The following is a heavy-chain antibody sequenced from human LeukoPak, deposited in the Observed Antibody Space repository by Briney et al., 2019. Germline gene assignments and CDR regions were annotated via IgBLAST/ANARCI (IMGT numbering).Heavy chain of an antibody. CDR3: ARLGGYCSSTSCYYRNYFDY. CDR1: GGSISSYY. CDR2: IYYSGST. V-gene: IGHV4-59*08. Sequence: SETLSLTCTVSGGSISSYYWSWIRQPPGKGLEWIGYIYYSGSTNYNPSLKSRVTISVDTSKNQFSLKLSSVTAADTAVYYCARLGGYCSSTSCYYRNYFDYWGQGTLVTVSS. J-gene: IGHJ4*02. D-gene: IGHD2-2*01.